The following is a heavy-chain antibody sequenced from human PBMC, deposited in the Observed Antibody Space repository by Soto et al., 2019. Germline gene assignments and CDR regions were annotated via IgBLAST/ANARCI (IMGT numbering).Heavy chain of an antibody. CDR1: GASIKEFY. CDR3: ARIKRGYSYGSIIDF. V-gene: IGHV4-59*01. D-gene: IGHD5-18*01. J-gene: IGHJ4*02. CDR2: VFYSGSS. Sequence: QVQLQESGPGLVKPSETLSLTCSVSGASIKEFYWTWIRKSPGKGLEWLGYVFYSGSSNYNPSLKSRVTISVDMSKNQFSLEVRSVTAADTAVYYCARIKRGYSYGSIIDFWGQGRLVPVSS.